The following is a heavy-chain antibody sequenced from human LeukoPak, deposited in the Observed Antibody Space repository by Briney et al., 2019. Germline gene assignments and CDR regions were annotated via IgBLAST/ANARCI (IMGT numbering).Heavy chain of an antibody. Sequence: PGGSLRLSCAASGFTFSSYAMHWVRQAPGKGLEWVAIISYDGSNKYYADSVKGRFTISRDNSKNTLYLQMNSLRAEDTAVYYCARALYCSSTSCYGPDYWGQGTLVTVSS. CDR2: ISYDGSNK. J-gene: IGHJ4*02. V-gene: IGHV3-30-3*01. D-gene: IGHD2-2*01. CDR3: ARALYCSSTSCYGPDY. CDR1: GFTFSSYA.